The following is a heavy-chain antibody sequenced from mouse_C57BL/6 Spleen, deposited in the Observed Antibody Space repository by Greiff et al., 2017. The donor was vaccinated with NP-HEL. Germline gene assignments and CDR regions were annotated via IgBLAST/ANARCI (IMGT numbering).Heavy chain of an antibody. CDR2: ISDGGSYT. J-gene: IGHJ2*01. CDR1: GFTFSSYA. V-gene: IGHV5-4*01. CDR3: AREGYYGSEYYFDY. Sequence: EVKLVESGGGLVKPGGSLKLSCAASGFTFSSYAMSWVRQTPEKRLEWVATISDGGSYTYYPDNVKGRFTISRDNAKNNLYLQMSHLKSEDTAMYYCAREGYYGSEYYFDYWGQGTTLTVSS. D-gene: IGHD1-1*01.